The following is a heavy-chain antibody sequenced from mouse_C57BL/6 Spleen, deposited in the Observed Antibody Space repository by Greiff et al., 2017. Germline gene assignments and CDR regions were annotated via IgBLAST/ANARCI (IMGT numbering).Heavy chain of an antibody. Sequence: EVHLVESGGGLVKPGGSLKLSCAASGFTFSDYGMHWVRQAPEKGLEWVAYISSGSSTIYYADTVKGRFTISRDNAKNTLFLQMTSLRSEDTAMYYCASGSSLWYYFDYWGQGTTLTVSS. CDR1: GFTFSDYG. V-gene: IGHV5-17*01. J-gene: IGHJ2*01. CDR3: ASGSSLWYYFDY. D-gene: IGHD1-1*01. CDR2: ISSGSSTI.